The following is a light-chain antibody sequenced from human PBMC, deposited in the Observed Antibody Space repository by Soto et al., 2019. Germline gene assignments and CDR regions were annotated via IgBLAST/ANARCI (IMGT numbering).Light chain of an antibody. CDR2: DVS. J-gene: IGLJ1*01. CDR3: CSYAGSYTLI. Sequence: ALTQPRSVSGSPGQSVTISCTGTSSDVGGYNYVSWYQQHPGKAPKLMIYDVSKRPSGVPDRFSGSKSGNTASLTISGLQAEDEADYYCCSYAGSYTLIFGTGTKATVL. CDR1: SSDVGGYNY. V-gene: IGLV2-11*01.